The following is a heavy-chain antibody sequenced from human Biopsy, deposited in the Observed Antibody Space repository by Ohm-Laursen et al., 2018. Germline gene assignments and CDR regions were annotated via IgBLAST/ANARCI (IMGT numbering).Heavy chain of an antibody. Sequence: GTLSLTCTVSGASINLYYWSWIRQPPGKGLEWIGYINHSGSTNYNPSLKSRLTISVDTSKNQFSLKLTSVTAAGTAVYYCARDLIAYCPTTSCDNFGMDVWGQGTTVTVSS. CDR2: INHSGST. V-gene: IGHV4-59*01. CDR3: ARDLIAYCPTTSCDNFGMDV. D-gene: IGHD2-2*01. J-gene: IGHJ6*02. CDR1: GASINLYY.